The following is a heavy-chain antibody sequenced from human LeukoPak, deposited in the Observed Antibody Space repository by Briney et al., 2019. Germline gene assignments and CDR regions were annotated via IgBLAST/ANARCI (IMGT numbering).Heavy chain of an antibody. V-gene: IGHV6-1*01. D-gene: IGHD3-22*01. Sequence: SQTLSLTCAISGDSVSSNRAAWTWIRQSPSRGLEWLGRTYYRSKWYNDYAVSVKSRITINPDTSKNQFFLQLNSVTPEDTAVYYCTRAYYYDSSGSLNWFDPWGQGTLVTVSS. CDR3: TRAYYYDSSGSLNWFDP. CDR1: GDSVSSNRAA. J-gene: IGHJ5*02. CDR2: TYYRSKWYN.